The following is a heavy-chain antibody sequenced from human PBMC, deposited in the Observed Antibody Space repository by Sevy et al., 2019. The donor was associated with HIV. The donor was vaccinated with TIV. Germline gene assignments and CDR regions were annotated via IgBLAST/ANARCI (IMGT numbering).Heavy chain of an antibody. D-gene: IGHD2-2*01. V-gene: IGHV3-23*01. Sequence: GGSLRLSCAASGFTFSSYAMSWVRQAPGKGLEWVSAISGSGGSTYYADSVKGRFTISRDNSKNTLYLQMNSLRAEDTAVYYCAKGWRYCSSTSCPHRYYYMDVWGKGTTVTVSS. CDR3: AKGWRYCSSTSCPHRYYYMDV. CDR2: ISGSGGST. CDR1: GFTFSSYA. J-gene: IGHJ6*03.